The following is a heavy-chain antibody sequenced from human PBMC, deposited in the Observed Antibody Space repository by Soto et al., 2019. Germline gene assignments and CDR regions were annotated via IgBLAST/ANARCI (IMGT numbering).Heavy chain of an antibody. J-gene: IGHJ3*02. D-gene: IGHD2-2*02. CDR3: ARRYCSSATCYSLYGFEI. CDR1: GGTFSRDA. Sequence: QVQLVQSGAEFKKPGSSVTVSCKATGGTFSRDALNWVRQAPGQGLEWMGAIIPLFETPSYARKFQGRVTFTADKPTSTAHMQLSSLTSEDTAVYYCARRYCSSATCYSLYGFEIWGQGTMVTVSS. CDR2: IIPLFETP. V-gene: IGHV1-69*06.